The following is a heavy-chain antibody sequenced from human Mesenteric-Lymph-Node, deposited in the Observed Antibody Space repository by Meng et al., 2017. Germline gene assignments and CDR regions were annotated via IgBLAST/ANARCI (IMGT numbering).Heavy chain of an antibody. V-gene: IGHV4-38-2*02. CDR2: IYHSGST. CDR3: ARDERKISLSFPADY. J-gene: IGHJ4*02. CDR1: GYSISSGYY. D-gene: IGHD1-1*01. Sequence: SQTLSLTCAVSGYSISSGYYWGWIRQPPGKGLEWIGSIYHSGSTYYNPSLKSRVTISVDTSKNQFSLKLSSVTAEDTAVYYCARDERKISLSFPADYWGQGTLVTVSS.